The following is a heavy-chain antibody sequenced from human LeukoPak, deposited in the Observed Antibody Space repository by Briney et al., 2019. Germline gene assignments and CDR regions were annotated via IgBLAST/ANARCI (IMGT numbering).Heavy chain of an antibody. J-gene: IGHJ4*02. Sequence: SVKVSCKASGGTFSSYAISWVRQAPGQGLEWMRRIIPILGIANYAQKFQGRVTITADKSTSTAYMELSSLRSEDTAVYYCARGETGDFPDYWGQGTLVTVSS. CDR1: GGTFSSYA. CDR2: IIPILGIA. CDR3: ARGETGDFPDY. V-gene: IGHV1-69*04. D-gene: IGHD7-27*01.